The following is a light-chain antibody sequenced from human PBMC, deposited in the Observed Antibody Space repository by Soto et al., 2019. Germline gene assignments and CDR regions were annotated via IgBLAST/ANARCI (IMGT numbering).Light chain of an antibody. Sequence: DIQMTQSPSTLSASVGDRVTITCRASQSISSWLAWYQQKPGKAPKLLIYDASSLESGVPSRFSGSGSGTEFTLTISSLQPDDFATYYCQQYSDYSRTFGQGTKVDIK. CDR2: DAS. CDR3: QQYSDYSRT. CDR1: QSISSW. J-gene: IGKJ1*01. V-gene: IGKV1-5*01.